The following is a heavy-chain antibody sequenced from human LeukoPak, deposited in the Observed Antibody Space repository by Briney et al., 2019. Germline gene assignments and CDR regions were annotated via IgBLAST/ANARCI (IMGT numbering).Heavy chain of an antibody. J-gene: IGHJ3*02. CDR3: ARHRGSDIVADDAFDI. D-gene: IGHD2-15*01. Sequence: SETLSLTCAVYGGSFSGYYWSWIRQPPGKGLEWIGEINHSGSTNYNPSLKSRVTISVDTSKNQFSLKLSSVTAADTAVYYCARHRGSDIVADDAFDIWGQGTMVTVSS. CDR2: INHSGST. V-gene: IGHV4-34*01. CDR1: GGSFSGYY.